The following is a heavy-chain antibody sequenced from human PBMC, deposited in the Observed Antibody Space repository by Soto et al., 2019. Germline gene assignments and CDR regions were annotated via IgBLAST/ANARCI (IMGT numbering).Heavy chain of an antibody. CDR2: INHSGST. J-gene: IGHJ4*02. CDR1: GGSFSGYY. CDR3: AGGTPYGGYCSGGSCSYQIDY. Sequence: NPSETLSLTCAVYGGSFSGYYWSWIRQPPGKGLEWIGEINHSGSTNYNPSLKSRVTISVDTSKNQFSLKLSSVTAADTAVYYCAGGTPYGGYCSGGSCSYQIDYWGQGTLVTVSS. D-gene: IGHD2-15*01. V-gene: IGHV4-34*01.